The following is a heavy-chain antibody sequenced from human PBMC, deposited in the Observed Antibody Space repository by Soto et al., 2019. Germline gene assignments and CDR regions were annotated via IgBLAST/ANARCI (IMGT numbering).Heavy chain of an antibody. Sequence: ASVKVSCKASGYTFTSYGISWVREAPGQWLEWMGWISVYDGNTNYAQKLQGRVTMTTDTSTSTAYMELRSLRSDDTAVYYCARAGYGDRYYYYGMDVWGQGTTVTVSS. V-gene: IGHV1-18*01. D-gene: IGHD4-17*01. J-gene: IGHJ6*02. CDR1: GYTFTSYG. CDR2: ISVYDGNT. CDR3: ARAGYGDRYYYYGMDV.